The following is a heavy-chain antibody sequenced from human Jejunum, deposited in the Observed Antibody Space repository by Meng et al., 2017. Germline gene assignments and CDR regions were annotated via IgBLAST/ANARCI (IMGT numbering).Heavy chain of an antibody. J-gene: IGHJ4*02. Sequence: ASVKVSCKASGYTFSNYAIVWVRQAPGQGPEWMGWISVYNGDTKFSQKFQGRVALTTDTSTTTAYMEVTSLRGDDTAVYYCARDSRAYYYGPGNYYFDLWGQGTLVTVSS. CDR3: ARDSRAYYYGPGNYYFDL. D-gene: IGHD3-10*01. CDR1: GYTFSNYA. V-gene: IGHV1-18*01. CDR2: ISVYNGDT.